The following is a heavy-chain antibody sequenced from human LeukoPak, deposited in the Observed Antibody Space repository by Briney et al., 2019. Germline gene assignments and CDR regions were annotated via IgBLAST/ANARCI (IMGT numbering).Heavy chain of an antibody. CDR3: AREGYCSSTSCYSSFDY. D-gene: IGHD2-2*01. V-gene: IGHV1-69*13. J-gene: IGHJ4*02. Sequence: SVKVSCKASGGTFSSYAISWVRQAPGQGLEWMGGIIPIFGTANYAQKFQGRVTITADESTSTAYMELSSLRSEDTAVYYCAREGYCSSTSCYSSFDYWGQGTLVTVSS. CDR2: IIPIFGTA. CDR1: GGTFSSYA.